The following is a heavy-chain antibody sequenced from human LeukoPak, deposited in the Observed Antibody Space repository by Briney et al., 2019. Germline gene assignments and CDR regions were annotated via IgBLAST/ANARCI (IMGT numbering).Heavy chain of an antibody. CDR2: TKSDGSRS. D-gene: IGHD1-26*01. Sequence: GGSLRLSRAASGFQFSRHWIHWVRQIPGKGLVWVSRTKSDGSRSDYADIVKGRFTISRDNAKNTLYLQMNSLSADDTAVYYCARHSIDVSPLVATLTWFDPWGQGTLVTVSS. CDR1: GFQFSRHW. V-gene: IGHV3-74*01. J-gene: IGHJ5*02. CDR3: ARHSIDVSPLVATLTWFDP.